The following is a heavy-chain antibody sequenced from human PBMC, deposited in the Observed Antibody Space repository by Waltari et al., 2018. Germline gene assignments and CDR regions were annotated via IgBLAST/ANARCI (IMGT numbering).Heavy chain of an antibody. CDR2: ISWNGGTI. CDR3: AKDMRLRGILITSVDF. CDR1: GFTFGDFA. V-gene: IGHV3-9*01. J-gene: IGHJ4*02. D-gene: IGHD3-10*01. Sequence: EVQLVESGGGLVQPGGSLRLSWAGSGFTFGDFAMHWVRLVAGGGLEWVAAISWNGGTIAYADSVKGRFTISRDNTKSSLHLQMHSLRTEDTAVYYCAKDMRLRGILITSVDFWGQGIPVTVSS.